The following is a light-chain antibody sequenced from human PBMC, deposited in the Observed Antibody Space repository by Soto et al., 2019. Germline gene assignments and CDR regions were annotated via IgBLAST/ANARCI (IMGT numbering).Light chain of an antibody. V-gene: IGKV1-5*01. CDR1: QSISSW. CDR3: QQYNSYPWT. Sequence: IHMTQSPSTLSASVGDRVTITCLASQSISSWLAWYQQKPGKAPKLLIYDASSLESGVPSRFSGSGSGTEFTLTISSLQPDDLATYYCQQYNSYPWTFGQGTNVDI. J-gene: IGKJ1*01. CDR2: DAS.